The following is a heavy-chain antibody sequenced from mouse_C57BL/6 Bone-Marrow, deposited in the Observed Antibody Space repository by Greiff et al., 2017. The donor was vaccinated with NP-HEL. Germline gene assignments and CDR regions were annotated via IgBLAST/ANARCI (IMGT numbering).Heavy chain of an antibody. J-gene: IGHJ1*03. CDR3: VRESYYYGSSVYFDV. V-gene: IGHV10-3*01. CDR2: IRSKSSNYAT. Sequence: EVKLVESGGGLVQPKGSLKLSCAASGFTFNTYAMHWVRQAPGKGLEWVARIRSKSSNYATYYADSVKDSFTISRDDSQSMRYLQMNNLKTEDTAMYYCVRESYYYGSSVYFDVWGTGTTVTVSS. D-gene: IGHD1-1*01. CDR1: GFTFNTYA.